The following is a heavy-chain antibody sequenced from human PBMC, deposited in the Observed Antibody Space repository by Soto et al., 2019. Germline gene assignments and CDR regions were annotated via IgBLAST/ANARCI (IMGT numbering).Heavy chain of an antibody. J-gene: IGHJ4*02. V-gene: IGHV3-48*02. CDR1: GFTLSTYS. CDR3: ARRLDY. CDR2: ISSSSGTI. Sequence: PGGSLRLSCVASGFTLSTYSMNWVRQAPGKGLEWVSYISSSSGTIYYADSVKGRFTISRDNAKNSLYLQMNSLRDEDTAVYYCARRLDYWGQGTLVTVSS.